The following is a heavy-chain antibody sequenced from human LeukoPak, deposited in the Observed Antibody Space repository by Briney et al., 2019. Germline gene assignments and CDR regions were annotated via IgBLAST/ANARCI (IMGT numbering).Heavy chain of an antibody. J-gene: IGHJ4*02. Sequence: NPSETLSLTCAVYGGSFSGYYWSWIRQPPGKGLEWIGEINHSGSTNYNPSLKSRVTISVDTSKNQFSLKLSSVTAADTAVYYCARGRDSGYESKIFDYWGQGTLVTVSS. CDR3: ARGRDSGYESKIFDY. CDR1: GGSFSGYY. V-gene: IGHV4-34*01. CDR2: INHSGST. D-gene: IGHD5-12*01.